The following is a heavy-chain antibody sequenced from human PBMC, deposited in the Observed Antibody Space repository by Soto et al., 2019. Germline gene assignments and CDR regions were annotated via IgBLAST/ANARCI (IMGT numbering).Heavy chain of an antibody. CDR1: GGSISSGGYY. Sequence: QVQLQESGPGLVKPSQTLSLTCTVSGGSISSGGYYWSWIRQHPGKGLEWIGYIYYSGSTYYTPSLKSRVTLTVNKSKNLFSWKLSSVSAADTAVYYCARDSDSLNAFDIWGQGTMVTVSS. V-gene: IGHV4-31*03. CDR2: IYYSGST. J-gene: IGHJ3*02. D-gene: IGHD3-22*01. CDR3: ARDSDSLNAFDI.